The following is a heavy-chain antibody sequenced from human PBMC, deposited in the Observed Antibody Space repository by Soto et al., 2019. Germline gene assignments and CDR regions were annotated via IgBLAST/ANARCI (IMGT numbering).Heavy chain of an antibody. D-gene: IGHD4-4*01. Sequence: QLQLQESGPGLVKPSETLSLTCTVSGGSISSSSYYWGWIRQPPGKGLEWIGSIYYSGSTYYNPSLNSRVTLSVDTSKNQFSLKLSSVTAADTAVYYCARHDRAAVTLDAFDIWGQGTMVTVSS. V-gene: IGHV4-39*01. CDR2: IYYSGST. J-gene: IGHJ3*02. CDR3: ARHDRAAVTLDAFDI. CDR1: GGSISSSSYY.